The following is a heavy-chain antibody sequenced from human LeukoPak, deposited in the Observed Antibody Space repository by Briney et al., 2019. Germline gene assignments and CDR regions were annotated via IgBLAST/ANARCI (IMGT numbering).Heavy chain of an antibody. CDR1: GGSFSGYY. J-gene: IGHJ6*03. D-gene: IGHD1-26*01. CDR2: INHSGST. V-gene: IGHV4-34*01. CDR3: ARDSGSYYAYYYYYMDV. Sequence: SETLSLTCAVYGGSFSGYYWSWIRQPPGKGLEWIGEINHSGSTNYNPSLKSRVTISLDTSKNQFCLKLSSVTAADTAVYYCARDSGSYYAYYYYYMDVWGKGTTVTISS.